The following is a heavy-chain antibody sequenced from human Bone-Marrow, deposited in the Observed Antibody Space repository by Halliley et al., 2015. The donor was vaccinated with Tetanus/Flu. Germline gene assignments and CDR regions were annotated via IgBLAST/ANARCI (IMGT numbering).Heavy chain of an antibody. CDR1: SGSVSLYY. Sequence: LRLSCTVSSGSVSLYYWSWIRQPPGKGLEWIGYFYESGTTNYNSSLKGRVTISLDTSKNQVSLRLRSVTAADTAMYYCAMVKRDHLRLAELSFGAWGQGTLVTVSS. CDR3: AMVKRDHLRLAELSFGA. V-gene: IGHV4-59*02. D-gene: IGHD3-16*02. CDR2: FYESGTT. J-gene: IGHJ5*02.